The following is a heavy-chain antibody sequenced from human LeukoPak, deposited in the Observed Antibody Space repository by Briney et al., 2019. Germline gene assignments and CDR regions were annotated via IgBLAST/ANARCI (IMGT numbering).Heavy chain of an antibody. D-gene: IGHD5-18*01. V-gene: IGHV3-7*03. CDR2: IKQDGSEK. J-gene: IGHJ4*02. CDR3: AREPSAAGYSDAFDY. Sequence: PGGSLRLSCATSGFTFSYYWMTWARQAPGKGLEWVANIKQDGSEKYYVDSVKGRFTISRDNAEKSVYLQMNSLRAEDTAVYYCAREPSAAGYSDAFDYWGQGALVTVSS. CDR1: GFTFSYYW.